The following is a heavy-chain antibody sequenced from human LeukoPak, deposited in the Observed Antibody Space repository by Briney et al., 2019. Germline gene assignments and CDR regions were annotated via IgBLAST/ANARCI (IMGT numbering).Heavy chain of an antibody. J-gene: IGHJ4*02. Sequence: ASVKVSCKASGYSSTNYGISWVRQAPGQGLEWMGWIHIYRGNTNYAQKFQGRVTMTRDTSISTAYMELSRLRSDDTAVYYCARETVVGAAFDYWGQGTLVTVSS. D-gene: IGHD1-26*01. CDR2: IHIYRGNT. CDR3: ARETVVGAAFDY. CDR1: GYSSTNYG. V-gene: IGHV1-18*01.